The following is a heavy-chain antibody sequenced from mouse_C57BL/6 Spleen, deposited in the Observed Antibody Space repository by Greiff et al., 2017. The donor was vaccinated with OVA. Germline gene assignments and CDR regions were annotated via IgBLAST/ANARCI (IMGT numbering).Heavy chain of an antibody. Sequence: VQLQQPGAELVKPGASVQLSCKASGYTFTSYWMQWVKQRPGQGLEWIGEIDPSDSYTNYNQKFKGKATLTVDTSSSTAYMQLSSLTSEDSAVYYCARCGILKRSWYFDVWGTGTTVTVSS. V-gene: IGHV1-50*01. CDR2: IDPSDSYT. CDR3: ARCGILKRSWYFDV. D-gene: IGHD5-2*01. J-gene: IGHJ1*03. CDR1: GYTFTSYW.